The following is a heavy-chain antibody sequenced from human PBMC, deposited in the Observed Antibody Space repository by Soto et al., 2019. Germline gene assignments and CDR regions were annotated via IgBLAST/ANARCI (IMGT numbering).Heavy chain of an antibody. J-gene: IGHJ4*02. CDR3: ARGWFGECVSYFDY. Sequence: QVQLVQSGAEVKKPGASVKVSCKASGFTFTSYAINRVRQAPGQGLEWKGWISAYNENTNYAQKLQGRVTMTADTSTSTAYMELRRLRSDDTAVYYWARGWFGECVSYFDYWGQGTLVTVSS. CDR2: ISAYNENT. D-gene: IGHD3-10*01. CDR1: GFTFTSYA. V-gene: IGHV1-18*01.